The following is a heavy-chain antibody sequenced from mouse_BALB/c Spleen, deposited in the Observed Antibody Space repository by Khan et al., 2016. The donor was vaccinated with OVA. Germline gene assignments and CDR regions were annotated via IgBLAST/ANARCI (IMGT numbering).Heavy chain of an antibody. J-gene: IGHJ3*01. V-gene: IGHV1-4*01. CDR3: AREGAYYRSDGWFVY. CDR1: GYTFTTYT. CDR2: IIPTNDYA. Sequence: QIQLVQSGAELARPGASVKMSCKASGYTFTTYTIHWVKQGPGQGLEWIGYIIPTNDYANYNQKFKDRATLTADKSSSTAYMQLSSLTSEDSALYYCAREGAYYRSDGWFVYWGQGTLVTVSA. D-gene: IGHD2-14*01.